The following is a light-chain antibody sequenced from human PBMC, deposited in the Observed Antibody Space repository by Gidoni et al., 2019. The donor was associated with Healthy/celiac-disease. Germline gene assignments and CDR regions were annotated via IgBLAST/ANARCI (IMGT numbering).Light chain of an antibody. V-gene: IGKV4-1*01. CDR3: QQYYSTPLT. Sequence: DIVMTQSTDSLAASLGERDTINCKSSPSVLYSSNKQNYLAWYQQKPGQPPKLLIYCASTRESGVPDRFSGSGSGTDFTLTISSLQAEDVAVYYCQQYYSTPLTFGGGTKVEIK. CDR2: CAS. CDR1: PSVLYSSNKQNY. J-gene: IGKJ4*01.